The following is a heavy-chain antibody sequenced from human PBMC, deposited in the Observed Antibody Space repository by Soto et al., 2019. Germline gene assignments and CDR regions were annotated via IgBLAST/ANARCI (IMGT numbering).Heavy chain of an antibody. CDR2: IIPILGIA. CDR3: ASSVGAVTGYFDY. V-gene: IGHV1-69*02. Sequence: GASVKVSCKASGGTFSSYTISWVRQAPGQGLEWMGRIIPILGIANYAQKFQGRVTITADKSTSTAYMELSSLRSEDTAVYYCASSVGAVTGYFDYWGQGTLVTVSS. D-gene: IGHD4-17*01. CDR1: GGTFSSYT. J-gene: IGHJ4*02.